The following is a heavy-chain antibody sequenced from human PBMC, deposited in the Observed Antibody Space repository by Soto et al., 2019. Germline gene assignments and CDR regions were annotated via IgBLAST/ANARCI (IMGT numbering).Heavy chain of an antibody. J-gene: IGHJ1*01. CDR1: GFTFSSYP. D-gene: IGHD3-3*01. Sequence: GSLSLSCAASGFTFSSYPMSWVRQAPGKGLEGVSAISGSRGSTYYADSVKGRFTISRDNSKNTLYLQMNSLRAEDTAVYYCAKDVSIFGPYWGQGTLVTVSS. V-gene: IGHV3-23*01. CDR3: AKDVSIFGPY. CDR2: ISGSRGST.